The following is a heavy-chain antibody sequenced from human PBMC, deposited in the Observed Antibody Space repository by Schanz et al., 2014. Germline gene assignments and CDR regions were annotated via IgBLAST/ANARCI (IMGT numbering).Heavy chain of an antibody. V-gene: IGHV1-18*01. Sequence: QVQLVQSGAEVKKPGSSVKVSCKASGGTFSSYSISWVRQAPGQGLEWLGWIRPDNGHTTYSQKVRDRVIFTTDTSASTAYMELMSLRSNDTAHYYCVRVPSRDVSFDLWGRGTLXTVSS. J-gene: IGHJ2*01. CDR3: VRVPSRDVSFDL. CDR2: IRPDNGHT. D-gene: IGHD3-16*01. CDR1: GGTFSSYS.